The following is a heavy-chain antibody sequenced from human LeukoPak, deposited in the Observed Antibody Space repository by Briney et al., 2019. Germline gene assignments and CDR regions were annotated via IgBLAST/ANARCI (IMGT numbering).Heavy chain of an antibody. V-gene: IGHV4-59*01. CDR1: GGSISSYY. J-gene: IGHJ4*02. CDR2: ISYSGNT. CDR3: ATRSTGVAATFDS. Sequence: PSETLSLTCSVSGGSISSYYWSWIRQPPGEGLEWIGYISYSGNTNYNPSLKSRVTISVDTSKNQFSLKLSSVTAADTAVYYCATRSTGVAATFDSWGQGALVTVSS. D-gene: IGHD2-15*01.